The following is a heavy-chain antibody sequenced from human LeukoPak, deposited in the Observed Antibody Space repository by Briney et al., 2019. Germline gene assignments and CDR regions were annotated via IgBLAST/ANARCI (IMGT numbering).Heavy chain of an antibody. CDR1: GFTFSDYY. CDR3: ARPCSSTSCPVGY. CDR2: ISSSGSTI. V-gene: IGHV3-11*01. Sequence: PGGSLRLSCAASGFTFSDYYMSCIRHAPGKGLEWVSYISSSGSTIYYADSVKGRFTISRDNAKNSLYLQMNSLRAEDTAVYYCARPCSSTSCPVGYWGQGTLVTVSS. J-gene: IGHJ4*02. D-gene: IGHD2-2*01.